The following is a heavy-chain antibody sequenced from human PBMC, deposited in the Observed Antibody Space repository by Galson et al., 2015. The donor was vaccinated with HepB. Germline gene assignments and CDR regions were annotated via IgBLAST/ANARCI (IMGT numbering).Heavy chain of an antibody. CDR2: ITDSGGGT. CDR3: AKEAAAAGSPILGY. V-gene: IGHV3-23*01. J-gene: IGHJ4*02. CDR1: GFTFSSYA. Sequence: SLRLSCAASGFTFSSYAMSWVRQAPGKGLEWVSGITDSGGGTFYADSVKGRFTISRDNSKNTLYLQMNNLRAEDTAVYYCAKEAAAAGSPILGYWGQGTLVTVSS. D-gene: IGHD6-13*01.